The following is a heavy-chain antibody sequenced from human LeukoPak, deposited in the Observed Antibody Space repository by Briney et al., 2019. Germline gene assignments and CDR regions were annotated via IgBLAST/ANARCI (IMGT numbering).Heavy chain of an antibody. CDR3: AKQGSEPYYFDY. J-gene: IGHJ4*02. CDR2: ISWNSGSI. CDR1: GFTFDDYA. V-gene: IGHV3-9*01. Sequence: GGSLRLSCAASGFTFDDYAMHWVRQAPGKGLEWVSGISWNSGSIGYADSVKGRFTISRDNAMNSLYLQMNSLRAEDTALYYCAKQGSEPYYFDYWGQGTLVTVSS. D-gene: IGHD1-14*01.